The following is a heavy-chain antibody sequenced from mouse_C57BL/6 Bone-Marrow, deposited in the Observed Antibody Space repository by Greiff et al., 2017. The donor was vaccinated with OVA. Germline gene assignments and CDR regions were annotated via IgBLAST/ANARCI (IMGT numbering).Heavy chain of an antibody. CDR2: IWRGGST. V-gene: IGHV2-5*01. CDR3: ARGALAWFAD. CDR1: GFSLTSYG. J-gene: IGHJ3*01. Sequence: VQLMESGPGLVQPSQCLSLTCTVSGFSLTSYGVHWVRQSPGKGLEWLGVIWRGGSTDYYAAFMSRLSITKDNSKSQVFMKMNSLQSDDTAIYYCARGALAWFADWGKGTLVTVSA.